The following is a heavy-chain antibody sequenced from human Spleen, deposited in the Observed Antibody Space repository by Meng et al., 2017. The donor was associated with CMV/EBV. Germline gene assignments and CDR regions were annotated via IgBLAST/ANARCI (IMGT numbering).Heavy chain of an antibody. Sequence: VQLRRWGAGLVKPSATLSLTCPAPGGSISSSYWSWIRQPAGKGLEWIGRIYTSGSTNYNPSLKSRVTMSVDTSKNQFSLKLSSVTAADTAVYYCARDHAYYYDSSGLWYFDLWGRGTLVTVSS. V-gene: IGHV4-4*07. CDR2: IYTSGST. CDR1: GGSISSSY. D-gene: IGHD3-22*01. J-gene: IGHJ2*01. CDR3: ARDHAYYYDSSGLWYFDL.